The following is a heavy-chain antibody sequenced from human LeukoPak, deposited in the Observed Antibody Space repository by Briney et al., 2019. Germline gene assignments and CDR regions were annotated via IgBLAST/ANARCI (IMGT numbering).Heavy chain of an antibody. CDR2: IYTSGST. CDR3: AALAVAGIGDFDY. V-gene: IGHV4-4*07. CDR1: GDSISSYY. Sequence: SETLSLTCTVSGDSISSYYWSWIRQPPGKGLEWIGRIYTSGSTNYNPSLKSRVTMSVDTSKNQFSLKLSSVTAANTAVYYCAALAVAGIGDFDYWGQGTLVTVSS. J-gene: IGHJ4*02. D-gene: IGHD6-19*01.